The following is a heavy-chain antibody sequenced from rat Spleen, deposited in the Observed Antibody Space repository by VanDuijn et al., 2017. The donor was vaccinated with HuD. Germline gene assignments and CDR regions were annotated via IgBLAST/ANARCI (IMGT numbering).Heavy chain of an antibody. CDR2: ITHSDGST. V-gene: IGHV5-31*01. CDR1: GFTFTSYW. D-gene: IGHD4-3*01. Sequence: EVQLLESGGGLVQPGRSLKLSCVASGFTFTSYWLTWVRQAPGKGLEWVATITHSDGSTYYPDSVRGRFTISRDNARNTLYLQMDSLRSEDTATYYCATNSGPSYWGQGVMVTVSS. J-gene: IGHJ2*01. CDR3: ATNSGPSY.